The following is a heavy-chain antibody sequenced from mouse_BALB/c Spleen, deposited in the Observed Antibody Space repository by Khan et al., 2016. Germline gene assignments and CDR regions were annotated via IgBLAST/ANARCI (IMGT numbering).Heavy chain of an antibody. CDR2: INTDSSTI. D-gene: IGHD1-1*01. Sequence: EVKLLESGGGLVQPGGSLKLSCAASGFDFSRYWMSWVRQAPGRGLEWIGEINTDSSTINYTPYLKDKFIISRDNAKNTLYLQMSKVRSEDTALYSCTRLCCYGCSDYWGQGTTLTVSS. CDR3: TRLCCYGCSDY. CDR1: GFDFSRYW. V-gene: IGHV4-1*02. J-gene: IGHJ2*01.